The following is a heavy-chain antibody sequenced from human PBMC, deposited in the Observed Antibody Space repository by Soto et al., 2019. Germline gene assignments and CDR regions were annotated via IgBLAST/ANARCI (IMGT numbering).Heavy chain of an antibody. Sequence: QVQLVQSGAEVKKPGASVKDSCKASGYTFTSYAMHWVRQAPGQRLEWMGWINAGNGNTKYSPKFQGRVTITRDTSASTAYMELSSLRSEDTAVYCCARGGSLYWYFDLWGRGTLVTVSS. V-gene: IGHV1-3*01. CDR1: GYTFTSYA. J-gene: IGHJ2*01. D-gene: IGHD1-26*01. CDR3: ARGGSLYWYFDL. CDR2: INAGNGNT.